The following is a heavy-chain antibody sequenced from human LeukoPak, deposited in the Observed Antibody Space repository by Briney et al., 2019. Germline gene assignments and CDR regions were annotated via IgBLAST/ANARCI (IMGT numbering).Heavy chain of an antibody. Sequence: AGGSLRLSCAASGFTFSSYEMNWVRQAPGKGLEWVSYISSSGSTIYYADSVKGRFTISRDNAKNSLYLQMNSLRAEDTAVYYCVKDHGWLLYSWGQGTLVTVSS. J-gene: IGHJ4*02. CDR1: GFTFSSYE. V-gene: IGHV3-48*03. CDR3: VKDHGWLLYS. D-gene: IGHD3-9*01. CDR2: ISSSGSTI.